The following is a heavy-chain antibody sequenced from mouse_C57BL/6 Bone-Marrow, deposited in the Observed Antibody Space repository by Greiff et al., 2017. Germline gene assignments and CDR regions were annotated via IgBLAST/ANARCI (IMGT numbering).Heavy chain of an antibody. D-gene: IGHD2-4*01. Sequence: EVKLMESGGGLVQPGGSLSLSCAASGFTFTDYYMSWVRQPPGKALEWLGFIRNKANGYTTEYSASVKGRFTISRDNSQSILYLQMNALRAEDSATYYCARTYDYDGGWYFDVWGTGTTVTVSS. CDR1: GFTFTDYY. CDR3: ARTYDYDGGWYFDV. J-gene: IGHJ1*03. V-gene: IGHV7-3*01. CDR2: IRNKANGYTT.